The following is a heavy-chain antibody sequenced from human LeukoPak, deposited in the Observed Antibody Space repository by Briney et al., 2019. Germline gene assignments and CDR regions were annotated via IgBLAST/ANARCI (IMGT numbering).Heavy chain of an antibody. Sequence: GGSLRLSCSASGFTFSSYGMSWVRQAPGKGLEWVSGITGSGRAYYGDSVKGRLAISRDNSKNTLYLQMKSLRPEDTAVYYRAKHLMAEGGYSGYGIDYWGQGTLVTVSS. J-gene: IGHJ4*02. D-gene: IGHD5-12*01. CDR1: GFTFSSYG. CDR2: ITGSGRA. CDR3: AKHLMAEGGYSGYGIDY. V-gene: IGHV3-23*01.